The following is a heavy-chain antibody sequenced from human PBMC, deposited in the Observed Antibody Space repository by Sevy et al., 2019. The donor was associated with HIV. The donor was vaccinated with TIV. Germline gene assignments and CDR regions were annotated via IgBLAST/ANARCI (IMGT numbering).Heavy chain of an antibody. CDR2: ISGYNRNT. Sequence: GSVKVSCKASGYTFSSYGISWVRQAPGQGLEWKGWISGYNRNTKYVEKIQGRVTMSIDRVTSTAYMELRSLRSDDTAINYCARDRRHYGSGSYYNPLDYWGQGIPVTVSS. CDR1: GYTFSSYG. D-gene: IGHD3-10*01. V-gene: IGHV1-18*01. CDR3: ARDRRHYGSGSYYNPLDY. J-gene: IGHJ4*02.